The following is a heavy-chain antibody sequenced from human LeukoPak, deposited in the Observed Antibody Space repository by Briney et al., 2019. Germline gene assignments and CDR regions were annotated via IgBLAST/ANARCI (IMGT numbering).Heavy chain of an antibody. J-gene: IGHJ4*02. D-gene: IGHD2-2*01. CDR3: ARGSDAYCSSTSCSYFDY. CDR2: INHSGST. V-gene: IGHV4-34*01. CDR1: GGSFSGYY. Sequence: SETLSLTCAVYGGSFSGYYWSWIRQPPGKGLEWIGEINHSGSTNYNPSLKSRVTISVDTSKNQFSLKLSFVTAADTAVYYCARGSDAYCSSTSCSYFDYWGQGTLVTVSS.